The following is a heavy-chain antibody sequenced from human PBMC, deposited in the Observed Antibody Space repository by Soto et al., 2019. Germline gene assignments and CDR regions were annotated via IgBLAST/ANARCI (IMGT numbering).Heavy chain of an antibody. CDR2: IIPIFGTA. J-gene: IGHJ6*02. D-gene: IGHD2-2*01. CDR1: GGTFSSYA. V-gene: IGHV1-69*06. Sequence: QVQLVQSGAEVKKPGSSVKVSCKASGGTFSSYAISWVRQAPGQGPEWMGGIIPIFGTANYAQKFQGRVTITADKYPRTAYMELSSVRSADTAVYYCAQLLSAYYYYYGMDVWGQGTTVTVSS. CDR3: AQLLSAYYYYYGMDV.